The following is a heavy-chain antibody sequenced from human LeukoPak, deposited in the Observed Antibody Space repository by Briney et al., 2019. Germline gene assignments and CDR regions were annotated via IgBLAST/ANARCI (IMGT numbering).Heavy chain of an antibody. Sequence: SETLSLTCAVYGGSFSGYYWSWIRQPPGKGLEWIGEINHSGSTNYNPSLKSRVTISVDTSKNQFSLKLSSVTAADTAVYYCARLFPRYCSGGSCFDYWGQGTLVTVSS. CDR1: GGSFSGYY. D-gene: IGHD2-15*01. CDR2: INHSGST. J-gene: IGHJ4*02. V-gene: IGHV4-34*01. CDR3: ARLFPRYCSGGSCFDY.